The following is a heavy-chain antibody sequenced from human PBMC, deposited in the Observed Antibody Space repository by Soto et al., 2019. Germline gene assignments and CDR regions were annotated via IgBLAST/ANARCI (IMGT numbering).Heavy chain of an antibody. CDR2: INRDGSST. Sequence: GGSLRLSCAASGFTFRSYWMHWVRQAPGKGLVWVSRINRDGSSTSYADSVKGRVTISRDTAKNTLYLQMNSLRAEDTAVYHCAREIVTTGEYYFDSWGLGTLVTVSS. J-gene: IGHJ4*02. D-gene: IGHD1-1*01. CDR3: AREIVTTGEYYFDS. V-gene: IGHV3-74*01. CDR1: GFTFRSYW.